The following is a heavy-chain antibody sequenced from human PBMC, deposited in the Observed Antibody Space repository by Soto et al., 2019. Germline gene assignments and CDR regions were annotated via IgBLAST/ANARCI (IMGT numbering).Heavy chain of an antibody. V-gene: IGHV3-21*01. D-gene: IGHD3-10*01. CDR2: ISIAGTYI. CDR3: VRARPFGY. CDR1: AFAFSNYS. J-gene: IGHJ4*02. Sequence: EVQLVESGGGLVKPGGSLRLSCVASAFAFSNYSMTWVRQAPGKGLEWVSSISIAGTYIYYADSVKGRFTISRDNAENSVSLQMNSLRAEDTAVYYRVRARPFGYWGQGTLVTVSS.